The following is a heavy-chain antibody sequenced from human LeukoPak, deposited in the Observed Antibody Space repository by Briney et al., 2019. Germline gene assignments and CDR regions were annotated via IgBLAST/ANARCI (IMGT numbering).Heavy chain of an antibody. CDR3: ARVSEWELPRAFDY. CDR2: MNPNSGNT. V-gene: IGHV1-8*01. CDR1: GYTFTSYD. D-gene: IGHD1-26*01. Sequence: ASVKVSCKASGYTFTSYDINWVRQATGQGLEWMGWMNPNSGNTGYAQKFQGRVTMTRNTSISTAYMELSSLSSEDTAVYYCARVSEWELPRAFDYWGQGTLVTVSS. J-gene: IGHJ4*02.